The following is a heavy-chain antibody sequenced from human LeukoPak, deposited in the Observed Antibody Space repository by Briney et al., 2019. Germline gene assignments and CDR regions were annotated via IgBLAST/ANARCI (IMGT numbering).Heavy chain of an antibody. CDR2: IKSKTAGGTT. Sequence: GGSLRLSCAASGFTFSSYGMSWVRQAPGKGLEWVGRIKSKTAGGTTDYAAPVKGRFIISRDDSKNTLYLQMNSLKTEDTAVYYCTTDYGDYVFRSDCWGQGTLVTVSS. CDR1: GFTFSSYG. CDR3: TTDYGDYVFRSDC. V-gene: IGHV3-15*01. D-gene: IGHD4-17*01. J-gene: IGHJ4*02.